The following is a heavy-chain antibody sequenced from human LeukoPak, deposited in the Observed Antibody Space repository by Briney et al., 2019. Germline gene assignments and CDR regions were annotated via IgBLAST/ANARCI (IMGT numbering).Heavy chain of an antibody. V-gene: IGHV3-21*01. CDR2: ISSSSSYI. Sequence: GGSLRLSCAASGFTFSSYSMNWVRQAPGKGLEWVSSISSSSSYIYYADSVKGRFTISRDNAKNSLYLQMNSLRAEDTAVYYCAGDTLSGSYPLDYWGQGTLVTVSS. D-gene: IGHD1-26*01. CDR1: GFTFSSYS. CDR3: AGDTLSGSYPLDY. J-gene: IGHJ4*02.